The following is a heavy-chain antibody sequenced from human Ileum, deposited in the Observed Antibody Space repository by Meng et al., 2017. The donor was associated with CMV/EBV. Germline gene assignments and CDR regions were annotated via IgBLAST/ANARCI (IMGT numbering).Heavy chain of an antibody. J-gene: IGHJ6*02. Sequence: SVKVSCKASGGNFSSYAVGWVRQAPGLGLEWMGGIIPIFGTANYAQKFHGRVTITTDKSTTAVYMDLSSLRSDDTAVYYCALTRKNQLYYYYGVDVWGQGTAVTVSS. V-gene: IGHV1-69*05. CDR3: ALTRKNQLYYYYGVDV. CDR2: IIPIFGTA. D-gene: IGHD1-14*01. CDR1: GGNFSSYA.